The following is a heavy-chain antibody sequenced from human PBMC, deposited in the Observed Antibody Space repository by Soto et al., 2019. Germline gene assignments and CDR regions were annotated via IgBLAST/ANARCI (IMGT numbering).Heavy chain of an antibody. CDR2: INSDGSST. Sequence: EVQLVESGGGLVQPGGSLRLSCAASGFTFSSYWMHWVRQAPGKGLVWVSRINSDGSSTSYADSVKGRFTISRDNAKNTLYLQTNSLRAEDTAVYYCARRALDPDSFYYYYYMDVWGKGTTVTVSS. CDR1: GFTFSSYW. V-gene: IGHV3-74*01. CDR3: ARRALDPDSFYYYYYMDV. J-gene: IGHJ6*03. D-gene: IGHD2-15*01.